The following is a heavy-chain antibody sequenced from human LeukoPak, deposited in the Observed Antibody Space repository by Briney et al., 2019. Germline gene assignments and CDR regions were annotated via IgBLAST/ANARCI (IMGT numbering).Heavy chain of an antibody. J-gene: IGHJ4*02. Sequence: GRSLRLSCAASGFTFSSYWMHWVRQAPGKGLVWVSRINSDGSSTSYADSVKGRFTISRDNAKNTLYLQMNSLRAEDTAVYYCARDMGITMVRGVLSWGQGTLVTVSS. D-gene: IGHD3-10*01. CDR1: GFTFSSYW. V-gene: IGHV3-74*01. CDR3: ARDMGITMVRGVLS. CDR2: INSDGSST.